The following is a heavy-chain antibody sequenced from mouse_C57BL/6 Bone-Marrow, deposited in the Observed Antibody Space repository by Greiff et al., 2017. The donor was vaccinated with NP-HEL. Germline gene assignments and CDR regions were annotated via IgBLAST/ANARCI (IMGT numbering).Heavy chain of an antibody. CDR1: GYTFTSYG. V-gene: IGHV1-81*01. J-gene: IGHJ3*01. CDR3: ARGDYYGSSYAWFAY. CDR2: IYPRSGNT. D-gene: IGHD1-1*01. Sequence: VQLQQSGAELARPGASVKLSCTASGYTFTSYGISWVKQRTGQGLEWIGEIYPRSGNTYYNEKFKGKATLTADKSSSTAYMELRSLTSEDSAVYFCARGDYYGSSYAWFAYWGQGTLVTVSA.